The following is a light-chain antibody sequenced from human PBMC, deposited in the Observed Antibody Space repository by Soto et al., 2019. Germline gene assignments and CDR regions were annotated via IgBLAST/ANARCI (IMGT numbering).Light chain of an antibody. Sequence: IPLTHSQSSLSASARARDNIXRQASQNINNYLNWYQQKPGRAPKLLIYDASNLEAGVPSRFRGSGSGTDFTFTISRLQPEDIATYYCQQYENLPTFGQGTRLEIK. CDR3: QQYENLPT. CDR2: DAS. V-gene: IGKV1-33*01. CDR1: QNINNY. J-gene: IGKJ5*01.